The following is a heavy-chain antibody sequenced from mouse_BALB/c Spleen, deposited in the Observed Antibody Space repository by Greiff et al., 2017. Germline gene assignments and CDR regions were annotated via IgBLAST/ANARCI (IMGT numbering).Heavy chain of an antibody. J-gene: IGHJ4*01. D-gene: IGHD1-1*01. CDR1: GFTFSSFG. CDR2: ISSGSSTI. V-gene: IGHV5-17*02. Sequence: EVKLVESGGGLVQPGGSRKLSCAASGFTFSSFGMHWVRQAPEKGLEWVAYISSGSSTIYYADTVKGRFTISRDNPKNTLFLQMTSLRSEDTAMYYCARSIGVYYGSSPYYAMDYWGQGTSVTVSS. CDR3: ARSIGVYYGSSPYYAMDY.